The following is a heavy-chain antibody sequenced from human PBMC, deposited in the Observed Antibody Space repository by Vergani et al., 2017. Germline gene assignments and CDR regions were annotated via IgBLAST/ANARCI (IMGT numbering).Heavy chain of an antibody. Sequence: QLQLQESGPGLVKPSATLSLTCSVSGASIRSSNYYWGWIRQPPGKGLEWIASIYYSGSTYYNPSLKSRVTISVDTSKNQFSLKLSSVTAADTAVYFCARHSTVEWLVKLGWIDPWGQGFLVTVSS. J-gene: IGHJ5*02. CDR1: GASIRSSNYY. CDR3: ARHSTVEWLVKLGWIDP. CDR2: IYYSGST. V-gene: IGHV4-39*01. D-gene: IGHD6-19*01.